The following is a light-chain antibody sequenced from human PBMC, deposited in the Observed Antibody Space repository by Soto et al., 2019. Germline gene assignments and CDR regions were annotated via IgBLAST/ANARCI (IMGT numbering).Light chain of an antibody. CDR3: MQATQFPET. J-gene: IGKJ2*01. V-gene: IGKV2-24*01. CDR2: KIS. CDR1: QSLVHGDGNTY. Sequence: DIVMTQTPLSSPVTLGQPASISCRSSQSLVHGDGNTYLSWLQQRPGQPPRLLIYKISKRSSGVPDRFSGSGAGKDFTLKISKVEAEEVGVYYCMQATQFPETFGQGPRLEIK.